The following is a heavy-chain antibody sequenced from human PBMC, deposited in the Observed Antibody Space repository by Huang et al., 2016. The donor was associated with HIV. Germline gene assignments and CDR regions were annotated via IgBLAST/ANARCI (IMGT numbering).Heavy chain of an antibody. CDR2: ISYDGSNG. J-gene: IGHJ4*02. Sequence: QVQLVESGGGVVQPGRSLRLSCVASGFTFNNFGMHWVRQAPGKGLEWVAVISYDGSNGRYSESVKGRFTISRDNPRDTLYLQMNSLRPDDTAVYYCAKESRWYSDLDNWGQGTLVTVSS. CDR1: GFTFNNFG. D-gene: IGHD2-15*01. V-gene: IGHV3-30*18. CDR3: AKESRWYSDLDN.